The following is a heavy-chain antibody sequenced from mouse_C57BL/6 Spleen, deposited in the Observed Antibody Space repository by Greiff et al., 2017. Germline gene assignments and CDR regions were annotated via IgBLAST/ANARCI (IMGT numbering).Heavy chain of an antibody. CDR3: ARQCYYGSSPYYAMDY. J-gene: IGHJ4*01. CDR1: GFTFSDYY. CDR2: ISNGGGST. D-gene: IGHD1-1*01. V-gene: IGHV5-12*01. Sequence: EVKLVESGGGLVQPGGSLKLSCAASGFTFSDYYMYWVRQTPEKRLEWVAYISNGGGSTYYPDTVKGRFTISRDNAKNTLYLQMSRLKSEDTAMYYCARQCYYGSSPYYAMDYWGQGTSVTVSS.